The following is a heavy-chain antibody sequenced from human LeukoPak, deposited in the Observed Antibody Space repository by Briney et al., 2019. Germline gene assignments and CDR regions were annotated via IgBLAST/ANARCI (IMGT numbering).Heavy chain of an antibody. Sequence: ISAYNGNTNYAQKLQGRVTMTTDTSTSTAYMELRSLRSDDTAVYYCARDYPTDLWFGFFDYWGQGTLVTVSS. D-gene: IGHD3-10*01. CDR2: ISAYNGNT. V-gene: IGHV1-18*01. J-gene: IGHJ4*02. CDR3: ARDYPTDLWFGFFDY.